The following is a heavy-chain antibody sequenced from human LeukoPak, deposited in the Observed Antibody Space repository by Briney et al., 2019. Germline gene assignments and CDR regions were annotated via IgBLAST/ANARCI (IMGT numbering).Heavy chain of an antibody. D-gene: IGHD3-9*01. Sequence: PGGSLRLSCVASGFTFSSYWMTWVRQAPGKGLEWVANIKTDGSLTYYVDSVKGRFTISRDNAKNSLYLQMNSLRAEDTAVYYCTGFPDYDILTGLFDYWGQGTLVTVSS. CDR3: TGFPDYDILTGLFDY. J-gene: IGHJ4*02. CDR1: GFTFSSYW. V-gene: IGHV3-7*01. CDR2: IKTDGSLT.